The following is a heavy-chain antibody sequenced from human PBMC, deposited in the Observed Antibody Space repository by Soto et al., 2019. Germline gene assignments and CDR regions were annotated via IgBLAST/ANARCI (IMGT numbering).Heavy chain of an antibody. CDR2: ISHDGINK. CDR3: ARDMYSSDYFVKWFEP. Sequence: QVRLVESGGGVVQPGRSLRLSCTASGFSFSSYAMYWFRQPPGKVLEWGAVISHDGINKHYADSVKGRVTVSRDNSNHSLDLQLNSLRGEDTAMYYCARDMYSSDYFVKWFEPWGQGTLVTVSS. D-gene: IGHD6-19*01. J-gene: IGHJ5*02. V-gene: IGHV3-30-3*01. CDR1: GFSFSSYA.